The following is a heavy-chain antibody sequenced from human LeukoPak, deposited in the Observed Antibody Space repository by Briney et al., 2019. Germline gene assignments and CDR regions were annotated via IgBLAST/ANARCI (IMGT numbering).Heavy chain of an antibody. Sequence: ASVKVSCKASGYTFTSYDINWVRQATGQGLEWMGWMNPNSGNTGYAQKFQGRVTMTRNTSISTAYMELSSLRSEDTAVYYCARVPPGGRSWDYVWGSYRRGGRWFDPWGQGTLVTVSS. CDR3: ARVPPGGRSWDYVWGSYRRGGRWFDP. CDR2: MNPNSGNT. CDR1: GYTFTSYD. J-gene: IGHJ5*02. V-gene: IGHV1-8*01. D-gene: IGHD3-16*02.